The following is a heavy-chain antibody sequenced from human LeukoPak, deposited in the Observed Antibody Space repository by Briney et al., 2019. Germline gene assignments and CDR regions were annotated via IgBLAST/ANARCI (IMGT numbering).Heavy chain of an antibody. CDR3: ARGRGSYPNYFDF. Sequence: GGSLRLSCAASGFTSSSYTMNWVRQAPGKGLEWVSSISSSSSYIYYADSVKGRFTISRDNAKNSLYLQMNSLRAEDTAVYYCARGRGSYPNYFDFWGQGTLVTVSS. V-gene: IGHV3-21*01. CDR1: GFTSSSYT. D-gene: IGHD3-16*01. J-gene: IGHJ4*02. CDR2: ISSSSSYI.